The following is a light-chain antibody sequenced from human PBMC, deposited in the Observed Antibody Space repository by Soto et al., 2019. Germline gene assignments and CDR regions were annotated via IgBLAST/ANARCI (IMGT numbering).Light chain of an antibody. CDR3: SSYAGRKGV. V-gene: IGLV2-8*01. J-gene: IGLJ2*01. CDR2: EVT. Sequence: QSALTQPPSASGSPGQSVTISCTGSSSDVGDYNLVSWYQQHPGKAPKLIIYEVTKRPSGVPERLSGSKSVNTASLTVSGLEAEDEADYYCSSYAGRKGVFGGGTKVTVL. CDR1: SSDVGDYNL.